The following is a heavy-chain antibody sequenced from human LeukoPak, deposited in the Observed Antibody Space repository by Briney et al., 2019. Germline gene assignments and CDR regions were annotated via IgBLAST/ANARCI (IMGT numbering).Heavy chain of an antibody. J-gene: IGHJ4*02. V-gene: IGHV4-59*12. D-gene: IGHD3-3*01. CDR3: ARVRITIFGAPLWADY. Sequence: PSETLSLTCTVSGDSISRYYWSWIRQPPGKGLEWIGYIYHSGSTYYNPSLKSRVAISVDRSKNQFSLKLSSVTAADTAVYYCARVRITIFGAPLWADYWGQGTLVTVSS. CDR2: IYHSGST. CDR1: GDSISRYY.